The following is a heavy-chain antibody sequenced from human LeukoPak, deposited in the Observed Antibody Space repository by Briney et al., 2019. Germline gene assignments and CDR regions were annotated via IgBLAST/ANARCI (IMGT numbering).Heavy chain of an antibody. J-gene: IGHJ4*02. CDR1: GFTFSGSA. D-gene: IGHD3-22*01. Sequence: GGSLRLSCAASGFTFSGSAMHWVRQASGKGLEWVGRIRSKANSYATAYAASVKGRFAISRDDSKNTAYLQMNSLKTEDTAVYYCARGDDSGYYDYFDYWGQGALVTVSS. V-gene: IGHV3-73*01. CDR2: IRSKANSYAT. CDR3: ARGDDSGYYDYFDY.